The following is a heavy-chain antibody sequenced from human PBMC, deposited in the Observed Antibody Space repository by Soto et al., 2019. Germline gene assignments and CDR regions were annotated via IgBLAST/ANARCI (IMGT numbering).Heavy chain of an antibody. CDR3: ARDSVPAVACRPYNWFDP. CDR1: GGTFSSYA. D-gene: IGHD6-19*01. Sequence: QVQLVQSGAEVKKPGSSVKVSCKASGGTFSSYAISWVRQAPGQGLEWMGGIIPIFGTANYAQKFQGRVTITADESTRTAYMELSSLRSEDTAVYYCARDSVPAVACRPYNWFDPWGQGTMVTVSS. CDR2: IIPIFGTA. J-gene: IGHJ5*02. V-gene: IGHV1-69*01.